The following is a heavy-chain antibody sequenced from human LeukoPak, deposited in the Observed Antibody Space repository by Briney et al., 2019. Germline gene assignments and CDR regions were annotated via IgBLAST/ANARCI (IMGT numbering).Heavy chain of an antibody. J-gene: IGHJ6*02. CDR2: ISWNSGSI. Sequence: HPGGSLRLSCAASGFTFDDYAMHWVRQAPGKGLEWVSGISWNSGSIGYADSVKGRFTISRDNAKNSLYLQMNSLRAEDTALYYCAKEYGAWDYYYGMDVWGQGTAVTVSS. CDR1: GFTFDDYA. CDR3: AKEYGAWDYYYGMDV. V-gene: IGHV3-9*01. D-gene: IGHD4-17*01.